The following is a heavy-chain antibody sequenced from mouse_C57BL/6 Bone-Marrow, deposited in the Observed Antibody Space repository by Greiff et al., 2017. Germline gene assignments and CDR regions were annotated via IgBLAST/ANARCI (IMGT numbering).Heavy chain of an antibody. J-gene: IGHJ3*01. CDR1: GFTFSDYY. Sequence: EVKLMESEGGLVQPGSSMKLSCTASGFTFSDYYMAWVRQVPEKGLEWVANIIYDGSSTYYLDSLKSRFIISRDNAKNILYLQMSSLKSADTATYYWARGPYYYGSTWFAYWGQWTLVTVSA. CDR2: IIYDGSST. D-gene: IGHD1-1*01. CDR3: ARGPYYYGSTWFAY. V-gene: IGHV5-16*01.